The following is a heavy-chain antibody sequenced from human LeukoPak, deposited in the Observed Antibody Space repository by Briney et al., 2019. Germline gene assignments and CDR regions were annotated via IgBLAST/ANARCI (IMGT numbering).Heavy chain of an antibody. J-gene: IGHJ4*02. CDR3: ARETYSNILTGTDY. Sequence: ATVKVSCMASGYTFTSYGISWVRQAPGQGLEWMGWISAYNGNTNYAQKLQGRVTMTTDTSTSTAYMELRSLTSDDTAVYYCARETYSNILTGTDYWGPGTLVTVSS. D-gene: IGHD3-9*01. CDR2: ISAYNGNT. V-gene: IGHV1-18*01. CDR1: GYTFTSYG.